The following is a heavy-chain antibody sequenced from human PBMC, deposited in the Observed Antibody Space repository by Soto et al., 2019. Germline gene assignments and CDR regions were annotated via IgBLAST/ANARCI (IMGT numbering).Heavy chain of an antibody. V-gene: IGHV1-18*01. CDR3: VKDTKPGGADV. CDR1: GYRFTSYG. Sequence: ASVKVSCKASGYRFTSYGIGWVRQAPGQGLEWMGWINAYNGNTNYAQNLQGRVTLTTDTSTSTAYMELRSLRGEDTALYYCVKDTKPGGADVWGQGTTVTVSS. J-gene: IGHJ6*02. D-gene: IGHD5-18*01. CDR2: INAYNGNT.